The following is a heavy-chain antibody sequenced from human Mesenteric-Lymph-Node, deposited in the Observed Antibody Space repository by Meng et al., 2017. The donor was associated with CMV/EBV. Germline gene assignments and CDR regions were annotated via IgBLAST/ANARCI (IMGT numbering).Heavy chain of an antibody. J-gene: IGHJ1*01. CDR3: ARAPLVRSAQLED. CDR2: VNSDGSNT. D-gene: IGHD1-1*01. V-gene: IGHV3-74*01. CDR1: GFTFSRNW. Sequence: GGSLRLSCAVSGFTFSRNWMYWVRQAPGKGLVWVSRVNSDGSNTNYADSVKGRFTISRDNAKNTLYLQMNSLRAEDTAVYYCARAPLVRSAQLEDWGQGTLVTVS.